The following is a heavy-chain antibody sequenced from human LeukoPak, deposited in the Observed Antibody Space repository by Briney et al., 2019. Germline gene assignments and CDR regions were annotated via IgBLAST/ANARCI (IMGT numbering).Heavy chain of an antibody. Sequence: GGSLRLSCAASGFSFEDFGMSWVRQAPGQGLEWVSGINWSGETTSYAASVEGRFTISRDNAKKALYLQMNSLRAEDTALYYCARGYTSGGVAHWGQGTLVTVSS. CDR1: GFSFEDFG. J-gene: IGHJ4*02. V-gene: IGHV3-20*04. CDR3: ARGYTSGGVAH. D-gene: IGHD6-25*01. CDR2: INWSGETT.